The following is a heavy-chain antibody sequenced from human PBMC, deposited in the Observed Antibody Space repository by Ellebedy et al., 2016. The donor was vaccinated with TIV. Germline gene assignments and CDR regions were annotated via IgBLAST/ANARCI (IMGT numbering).Heavy chain of an antibody. V-gene: IGHV4-38-2*02. Sequence: SETLSLTXTVSGYSISSGYYWGWIRQPPGKGLEWIGSIYHSGSTYYNPSLKSRVTISVDTSKNQFSLKLSSVTAADTAVYYCARVGALTVGYYYGMDVWGQGTTVTVSS. D-gene: IGHD1-26*01. CDR1: GYSISSGYY. CDR2: IYHSGST. J-gene: IGHJ6*02. CDR3: ARVGALTVGYYYGMDV.